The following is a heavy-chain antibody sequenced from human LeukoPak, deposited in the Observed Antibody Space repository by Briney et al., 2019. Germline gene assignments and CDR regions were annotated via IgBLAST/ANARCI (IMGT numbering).Heavy chain of an antibody. V-gene: IGHV3-66*01. D-gene: IGHD3-3*01. CDR1: EFSVGSNY. CDR2: IYSGGST. CDR3: VKAQRGFDDFWSGYDY. J-gene: IGHJ4*02. Sequence: GGSLRLSCAASEFSVGSNYMTWVRQAPGKGLEWVSLIYSGGSTYYADSVKGRFTISRDNSKNTLYLQMNSLRAEDTAVYYCVKAQRGFDDFWSGYDYWGQGSLVTVSS.